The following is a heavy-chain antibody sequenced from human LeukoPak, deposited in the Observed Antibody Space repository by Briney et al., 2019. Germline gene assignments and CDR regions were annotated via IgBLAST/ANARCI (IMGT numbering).Heavy chain of an antibody. CDR3: ARLGRDILTGPRHYYYYYMDV. D-gene: IGHD3-9*01. V-gene: IGHV5-51*01. J-gene: IGHJ6*03. CDR2: IYPGDSDT. CDR1: GYSFTSYW. Sequence: GESLKISCKGSGYSFTSYWIGWVRQMPGKGLEWMGIIYPGDSDTRYSPSFQGQVTTSADKSISTAYLQWSSLKASDTAMYYCARLGRDILTGPRHYYYYYMDVWGKGTTVTVSS.